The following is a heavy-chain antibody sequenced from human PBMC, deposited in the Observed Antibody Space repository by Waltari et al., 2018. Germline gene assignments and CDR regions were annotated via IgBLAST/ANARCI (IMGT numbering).Heavy chain of an antibody. V-gene: IGHV4-39*01. D-gene: IGHD6-13*01. J-gene: IGHJ4*02. CDR2: IYYSGST. CDR3: ARSPTYIAAAGVYFDY. CDR1: GGPISSSSYY. Sequence: QLQLQESGPGLVKPSETLSLTCTVSGGPISSSSYYWGWIRQPPGKGLEWIGSIYYSGSTYYNPSLKSRVTISVDTSKNQFSLKLSSVTAADTAVYYCARSPTYIAAAGVYFDYWGQGTLVTVSS.